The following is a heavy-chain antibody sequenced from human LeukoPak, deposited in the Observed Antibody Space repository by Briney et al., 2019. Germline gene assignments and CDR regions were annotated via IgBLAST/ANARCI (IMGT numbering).Heavy chain of an antibody. J-gene: IGHJ4*02. CDR2: IYYSGST. CDR1: GGSISSYY. V-gene: IGHV4-59*01. D-gene: IGHD1-26*01. CDR3: ARDEGAGLDY. Sequence: SETLSLTCTVSGGSISSYYWSWIRQPPGKGLEWIGYIYYSGSTNYNPSLKSRFTISVETSKNQFSLKLSSVTAAGTAVYYCARDEGAGLDYWGQGTLVTVSS.